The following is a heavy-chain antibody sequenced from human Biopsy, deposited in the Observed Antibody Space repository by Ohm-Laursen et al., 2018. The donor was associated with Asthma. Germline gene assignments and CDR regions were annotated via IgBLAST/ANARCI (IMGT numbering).Heavy chain of an antibody. CDR3: ARVASYGDIYFAIDV. J-gene: IGHJ6*02. V-gene: IGHV4-30-4*01. CDR2: VFHSGTT. CDR1: GAYIGTPDYH. D-gene: IGHD4-17*01. Sequence: PSETLSLTCTVSGAYIGTPDYHWSWIRQAPGKGLEWIGFVFHSGTTHYSRSLERRLSISVDKAKNQFSMRLRSMTAPDTAVYFCARVASYGDIYFAIDVWGPGTTVSVS.